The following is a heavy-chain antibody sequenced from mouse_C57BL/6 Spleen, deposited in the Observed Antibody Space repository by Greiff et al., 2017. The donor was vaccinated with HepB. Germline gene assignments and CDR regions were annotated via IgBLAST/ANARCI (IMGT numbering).Heavy chain of an antibody. Sequence: ESGPGLVKPSQSLSLTCSVPGYSITSGYYWNWIRQFPGNKLEWMGYISYDGSNNYNPSLKNRISITRDTSKNQFFLKLNSVTTEDTATYYCASLYGSSYGYWYFDVWGTGTTVTVSS. CDR2: ISYDGSN. V-gene: IGHV3-6*01. CDR1: GYSITSGYY. CDR3: ASLYGSSYGYWYFDV. J-gene: IGHJ1*03. D-gene: IGHD1-1*01.